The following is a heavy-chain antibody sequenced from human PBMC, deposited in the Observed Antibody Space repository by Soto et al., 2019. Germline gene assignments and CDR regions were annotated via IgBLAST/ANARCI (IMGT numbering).Heavy chain of an antibody. CDR3: EKSIIFYDTVSWSDP. V-gene: IGHV3-30*18. D-gene: IGHD4-17*01. CDR1: GFTFSSYG. Sequence: PGGSLRLSCAASGFTFSSYGMHWVRQAPGKGLEWVAVISYDGSNKYYADSVKGRFTISRDNSKNTLYLQMNSLRAEDTAVYYSEKSIIFYDTVSWSDPGGQGTLVPVS. J-gene: IGHJ5*02. CDR2: ISYDGSNK.